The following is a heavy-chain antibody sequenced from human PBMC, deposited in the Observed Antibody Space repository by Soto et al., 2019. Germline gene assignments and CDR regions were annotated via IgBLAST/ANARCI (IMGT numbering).Heavy chain of an antibody. CDR3: AKSGRYYDILTDDYTANAFDI. V-gene: IGHV3-23*01. Sequence: PGGSLRLSCAASGFTFSSYAMSWVRQAPGKGLEWVSAISGSGGSTYYADSVKGRFTISRDNSKNTLYLQMNSLRAEDTAVYYCAKSGRYYDILTDDYTANAFDIWGQGTMVTVSS. CDR1: GFTFSSYA. D-gene: IGHD3-9*01. CDR2: ISGSGGST. J-gene: IGHJ3*02.